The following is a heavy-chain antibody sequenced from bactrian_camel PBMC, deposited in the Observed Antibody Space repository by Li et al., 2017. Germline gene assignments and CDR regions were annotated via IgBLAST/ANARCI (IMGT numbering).Heavy chain of an antibody. D-gene: IGHD6*01. CDR3: AEGRGSRGEHCYSLNY. Sequence: QLVESGGGSVQAGGSLRLSCAFDAYTPANVRMAWFRQAPGKEREGVAAIAGDGRTDYADSVKGRFTISKDSAKNTVYLQMNNLQPEDTATYYCAEGRGSRGEHCYSLNYWGQGTQVTVS. V-gene: IGHV3S53*01. CDR1: AYTPANVR. CDR2: IAGDGRT. J-gene: IGHJ4*01.